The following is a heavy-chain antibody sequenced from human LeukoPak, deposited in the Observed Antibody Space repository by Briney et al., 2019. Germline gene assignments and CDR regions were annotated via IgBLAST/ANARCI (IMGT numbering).Heavy chain of an antibody. CDR3: AREETGTTEYNWFDP. CDR2: IYYDGST. J-gene: IGHJ5*02. D-gene: IGHD1-1*01. CDR1: SGSISSSSYY. V-gene: IGHV4-39*07. Sequence: PSETLSLTCTVSSGSISSSSYYWGWIRQPPGKGLEWIGNIYYDGSTYYNPSLKSRVTISVDSSKHQFSLKLTSVTAADTAIYYCAREETGTTEYNWFDPWGQGTLVTVSS.